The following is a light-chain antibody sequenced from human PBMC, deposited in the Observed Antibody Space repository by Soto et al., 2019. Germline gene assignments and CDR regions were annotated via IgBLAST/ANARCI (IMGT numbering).Light chain of an antibody. J-gene: IGKJ1*01. V-gene: IGKV3-20*01. Sequence: EILLTQSPGTLSLSPGERAPLSCRASQSVSSSDLAWYQQKPGQDPRLRIYGASSRATGIPDRFSGSGSGTDFTLTISRLEPEDFAVYYCQEYGTSRTFGQGTKVDIK. CDR3: QEYGTSRT. CDR1: QSVSSSD. CDR2: GAS.